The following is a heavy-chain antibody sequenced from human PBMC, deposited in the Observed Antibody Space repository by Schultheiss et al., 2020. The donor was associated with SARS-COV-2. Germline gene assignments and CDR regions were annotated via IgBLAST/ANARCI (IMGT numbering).Heavy chain of an antibody. CDR3: ARPLWP. V-gene: IGHV3-7*01. J-gene: IGHJ4*02. Sequence: GGSLRLSCAASGFTFSSYAMHWVRQAPGKGLEWVANIKQDGSEKYYVDSVKGRFTISRDNAKNSLYLQMNSLRAEDTAVYYCARPLWPWGQGTLVTVSS. CDR2: IKQDGSEK. D-gene: IGHD2/OR15-2a*01. CDR1: GFTFSSYA.